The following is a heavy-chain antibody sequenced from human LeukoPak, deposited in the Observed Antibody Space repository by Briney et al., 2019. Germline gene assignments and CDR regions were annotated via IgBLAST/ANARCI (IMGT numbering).Heavy chain of an antibody. D-gene: IGHD4-11*01. CDR1: GYTFTGYY. J-gene: IGHJ4*02. CDR3: AGGGFYSNYRWVELHFDY. Sequence: ASVKVSCKASGYTFTGYYMHYVRQAPGQGLEWMGWINPNSGGTHYAQRFQGRVTMTRDTSVNTIYMELSGLRSDDTAVYYCAGGGFYSNYRWVELHFDYWGQGTLVTVSS. CDR2: INPNSGGT. V-gene: IGHV1-2*02.